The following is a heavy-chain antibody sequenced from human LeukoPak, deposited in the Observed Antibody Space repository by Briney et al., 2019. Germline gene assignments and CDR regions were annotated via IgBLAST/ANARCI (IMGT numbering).Heavy chain of an antibody. Sequence: ASVKVSCKASGDTFIRYGISWVRQAPGQGLEWMGWISTGNGNTNYGQKFQGRVTTTTDTSTGTAYMELRSLGSDDTAIYYCARANNWNYALGYWGQGTLVTVSS. CDR1: GDTFIRYG. CDR3: ARANNWNYALGY. V-gene: IGHV1-18*01. CDR2: ISTGNGNT. J-gene: IGHJ4*02. D-gene: IGHD1-7*01.